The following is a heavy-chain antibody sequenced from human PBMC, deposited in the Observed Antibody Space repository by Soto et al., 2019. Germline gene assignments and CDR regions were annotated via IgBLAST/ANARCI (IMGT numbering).Heavy chain of an antibody. CDR2: MNPNSGNT. J-gene: IGHJ4*02. CDR1: GYTFTSYD. V-gene: IGHV1-8*01. CDR3: ARGLVRWQWLVAAGWERGSYFDY. Sequence: QVQLVQSGAEVKKPGASVKVSCKASGYTFTSYDINWVRQATGQGLEWMGWMNPNSGNTGYAQKFQGRVTMTRNTSISTAYMELSSLRSEDTAVYYCARGLVRWQWLVAAGWERGSYFDYWGQGTLVTVSS. D-gene: IGHD6-19*01.